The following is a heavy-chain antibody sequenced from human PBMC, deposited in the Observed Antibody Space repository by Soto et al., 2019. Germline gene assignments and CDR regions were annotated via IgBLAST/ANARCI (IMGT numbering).Heavy chain of an antibody. CDR1: GFTFSSYG. D-gene: IGHD1-20*01. J-gene: IGHJ3*01. V-gene: IGHV3-23*01. CDR2: ISADGDST. CDR3: AKPVPYNSVNDALDL. Sequence: EVQLLESGGDLVQPGGSLRLSRAASGFTFSSYGMNWVRQAPGKGLEWVSGISADGDSTYYADSVKGRFTISRDNSKNTLYLQVNSLRALDTAVYYCAKPVPYNSVNDALDLWGQGTMVTVSS.